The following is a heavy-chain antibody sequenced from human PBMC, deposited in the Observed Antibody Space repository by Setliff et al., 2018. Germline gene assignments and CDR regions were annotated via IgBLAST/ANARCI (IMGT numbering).Heavy chain of an antibody. CDR2: FFHTGST. J-gene: IGHJ6*02. CDR1: GYSISSGYY. CDR3: ARDRTAYSYGLDV. Sequence: SETLSLTCTVSGYSISSGYYWGWIRQPPGKGLEWLGSFFHTGSTYYKSSLKSRLTMSVDTSNNQFSLKLNSVTAADTAVYYCARDRTAYSYGLDVWGQGTTVTVSS. D-gene: IGHD5-18*01. V-gene: IGHV4-38-2*02.